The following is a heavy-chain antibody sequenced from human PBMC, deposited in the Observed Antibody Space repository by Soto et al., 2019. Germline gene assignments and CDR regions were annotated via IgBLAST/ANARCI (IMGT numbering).Heavy chain of an antibody. Sequence: LVKVSCKASGGTFSSYAISWVRQAPGQGLEWMGGIIPIFGTANYAQKFQGRVTITADKSTSTAYMELSSLRSEDTAVYYCARIRVDGSGSPLGPYYYYGMDVWGQGTTVTVSS. CDR1: GGTFSSYA. J-gene: IGHJ6*02. CDR2: IIPIFGTA. D-gene: IGHD3-10*01. CDR3: ARIRVDGSGSPLGPYYYYGMDV. V-gene: IGHV1-69*06.